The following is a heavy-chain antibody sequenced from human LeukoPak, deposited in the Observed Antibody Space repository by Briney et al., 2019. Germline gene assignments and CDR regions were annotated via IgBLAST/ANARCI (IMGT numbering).Heavy chain of an antibody. J-gene: IGHJ5*02. CDR1: GFIFRTYS. CDR2: ISSSSSYI. V-gene: IGHV3-21*01. D-gene: IGHD3-3*01. CDR3: ARVHDFWSGFDYCRWFDP. Sequence: KPGGSLRLSCEASGFIFRTYSMTWVRQAPGKGLEWVSSISSSSSYIYYADSVKGRFTISRDNAKNSLYLQMNSLRAEDTAVYYCARVHDFWSGFDYCRWFDPWGQGTLVTVAS.